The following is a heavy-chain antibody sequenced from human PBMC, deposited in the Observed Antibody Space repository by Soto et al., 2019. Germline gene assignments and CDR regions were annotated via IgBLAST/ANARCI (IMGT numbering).Heavy chain of an antibody. V-gene: IGHV1-69*01. CDR2: IIPLFGTA. D-gene: IGHD5-18*01. CDR3: ARDDTALFGVDV. Sequence: QVQLVQSGAEVKKPGSSVKVSCTTSGDTFSSYGISWVRQAPGQGLEWMGGIIPLFGTAHYAQKFQGRVTITADESTSTAYMELSSLRSDDTAIYYCARDDTALFGVDVWGQGTTVTVSS. J-gene: IGHJ6*02. CDR1: GDTFSSYG.